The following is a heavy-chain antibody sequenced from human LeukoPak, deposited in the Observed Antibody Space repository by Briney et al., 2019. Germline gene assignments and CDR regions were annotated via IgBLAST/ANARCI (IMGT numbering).Heavy chain of an antibody. V-gene: IGHV1-69*13. Sequence: GASVKVSCKASGGTFSSYAISWVRQAPGQGLEWMGGIIPIFGTANYAQKFQGRVTITADESTSTAYMELSSLRSEDTAVYYCARRRVGATTDDAFDIWGQGTMVTVSS. D-gene: IGHD1-26*01. CDR3: ARRRVGATTDDAFDI. CDR1: GGTFSSYA. CDR2: IIPIFGTA. J-gene: IGHJ3*02.